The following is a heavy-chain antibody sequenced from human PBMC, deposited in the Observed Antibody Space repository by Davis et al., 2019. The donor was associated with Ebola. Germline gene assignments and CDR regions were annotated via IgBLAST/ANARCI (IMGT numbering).Heavy chain of an antibody. CDR1: GGSISSYY. V-gene: IGHV4-30-4*01. CDR2: IYYSGST. J-gene: IGHJ6*02. CDR3: ARSRDLYGMDV. Sequence: SETLSLTCTVSGGSISSYYWSWIRQPPGKGLEWIGYIYYSGSTYYNPSLKSRVTISVDTSKNQFSLKLSSVTAADTAVYYCARSRDLYGMDVWGQGTTVTVSS.